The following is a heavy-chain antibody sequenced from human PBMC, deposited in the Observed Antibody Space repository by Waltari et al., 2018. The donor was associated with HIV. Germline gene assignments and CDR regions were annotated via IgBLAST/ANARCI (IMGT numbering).Heavy chain of an antibody. CDR1: GYTVSDLS. CDR3: TTEGLYCSGGTCYSGFDP. V-gene: IGHV1-24*01. CDR2: FDPEQGKT. Sequence: QVQRAQSGDEVTKSGASVKVACKASGYTVSDLSMHWVRQAPGRGLEWIGGFDPEQGKTIYAQNFQGRVTMTEDAATDTAYMELSSLRSEDTAVYYCTTEGLYCSGGTCYSGFDPWGQGTLVTVSS. J-gene: IGHJ5*02. D-gene: IGHD2-15*01.